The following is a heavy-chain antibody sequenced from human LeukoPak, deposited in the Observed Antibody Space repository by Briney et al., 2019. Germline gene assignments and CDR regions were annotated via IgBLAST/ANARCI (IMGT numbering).Heavy chain of an antibody. D-gene: IGHD3-10*01. CDR2: SHYTGST. J-gene: IGHJ4*02. V-gene: IGHV4-59*01. Sequence: SETLSLTCTVSGGSISTYYWTWIRQPPGKGLEWIGYSHYTGSTNYNPSLKSRVTISVDTSKNQFSLKLNSVTAADTAVYYCARGDTMVRGVKALDYWGQGTLVTVSS. CDR1: GGSISTYY. CDR3: ARGDTMVRGVKALDY.